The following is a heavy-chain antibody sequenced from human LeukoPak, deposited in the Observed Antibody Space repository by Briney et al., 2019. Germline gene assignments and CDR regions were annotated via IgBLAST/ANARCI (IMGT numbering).Heavy chain of an antibody. J-gene: IGHJ3*02. CDR3: AATDKYFDWPNAFDI. Sequence: SETLSLTCTVSGGSISSYYWSWIRQPAGKGLEWIGRIYTSGSTNYNPSLKSRVTMSVDTSKNQFSLKLSSVTAADTAVYYCAATDKYFDWPNAFDIWGQGTMVTVSS. CDR1: GGSISSYY. CDR2: IYTSGST. D-gene: IGHD3-9*01. V-gene: IGHV4-4*07.